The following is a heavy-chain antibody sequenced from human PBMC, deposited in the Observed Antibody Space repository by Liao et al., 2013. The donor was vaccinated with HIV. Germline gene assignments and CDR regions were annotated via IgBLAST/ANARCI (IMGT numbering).Heavy chain of an antibody. CDR1: GGSISTGSYY. CDR2: INHSGST. J-gene: IGHJ4*02. Sequence: QVQLQESGPGLVKPSQTLSLTCTVSGGSISTGSYYWSWIRQPPGKGLEWIGEINHSGSTNYNPSLKSRVTISVDTSKNQFSLKLSSVTAADTAVYYCARGGEIVLVITLLTTWGQGTLVTVSS. CDR3: ARGGEIVLVITLLTT. V-gene: IGHV4-39*07. D-gene: IGHD3-22*01.